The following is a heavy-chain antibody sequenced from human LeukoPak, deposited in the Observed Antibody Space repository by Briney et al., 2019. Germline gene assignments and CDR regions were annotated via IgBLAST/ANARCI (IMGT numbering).Heavy chain of an antibody. CDR2: IYSGGST. J-gene: IGHJ3*02. D-gene: IGHD3-10*01. CDR1: GFTVSSNY. Sequence: GGSLRLSCAASGFTVSSNYMSWVRQAPGKGLEWVSVIYSGGSTYYADSVKGRFTISRDNSKNTLYLQMNRLRAEDTAVYYCATGVRYYYGSGSYVGVRAFDIWGQGTMVTVSS. V-gene: IGHV3-53*01. CDR3: ATGVRYYYGSGSYVGVRAFDI.